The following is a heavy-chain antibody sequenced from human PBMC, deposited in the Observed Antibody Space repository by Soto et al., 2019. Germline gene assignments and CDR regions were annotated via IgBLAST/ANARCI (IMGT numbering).Heavy chain of an antibody. CDR3: ARDRVSGFYYFDY. Sequence: QVQLVESGGGVVQPGRSLRLSCAASGFTFSSYGMHWVRQAPGKGLEWVAVIWYDGSNKYYADSVKGRFTISRDNSKNTLYLQMHSLRADATAVYYCARDRVSGFYYFDYWGQGTLVTVSS. V-gene: IGHV3-33*01. CDR1: GFTFSSYG. J-gene: IGHJ4*02. D-gene: IGHD3-10*01. CDR2: IWYDGSNK.